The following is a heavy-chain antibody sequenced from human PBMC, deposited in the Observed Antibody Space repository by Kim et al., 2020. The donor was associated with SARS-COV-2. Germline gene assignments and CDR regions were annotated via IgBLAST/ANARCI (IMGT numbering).Heavy chain of an antibody. Sequence: ASVKVSCKASGYTFTSYAMHWVRQAPGQRLEWMGWINAGNGNTKYSQKFQGRVTITRDTSASTAYMELSSLRSEDTAVYYCARVGSRRGGGSCYGLWGQGTLVTVSS. CDR3: ARVGSRRGGGSCYGL. CDR1: GYTFTSYA. V-gene: IGHV1-3*01. D-gene: IGHD2-15*01. J-gene: IGHJ4*02. CDR2: INAGNGNT.